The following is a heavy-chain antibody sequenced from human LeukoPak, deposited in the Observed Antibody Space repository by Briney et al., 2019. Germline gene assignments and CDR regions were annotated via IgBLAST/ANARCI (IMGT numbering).Heavy chain of an antibody. D-gene: IGHD6-25*01. CDR3: ARQDAAFGY. CDR1: GYRFSNYW. Sequence: GASLKISCKGSGYRFSNYWIGWVRQMPGKGLEWMGIIYPGDLDTRYSPSFQSQVTISADTSITTAYLQWSSLKASDTAMYYCARQDAAFGYWGQGTLVTVSS. V-gene: IGHV5-51*01. CDR2: IYPGDLDT. J-gene: IGHJ4*02.